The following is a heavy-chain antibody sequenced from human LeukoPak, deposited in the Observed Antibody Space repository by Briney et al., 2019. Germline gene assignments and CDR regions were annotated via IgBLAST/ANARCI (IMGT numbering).Heavy chain of an antibody. J-gene: IGHJ4*02. CDR2: MQSSGNS. CDR3: ARDKRHSYGRYFDH. Sequence: NPSETLSLTCSVSGDSISTYHWNWIRKSPGKGLEWIAFMQSSGNSNYNPSLKSRVTMVVDTSKNQFVLNLRSVTAADTGVYYCARDKRHSYGRYFDHWGQGMLVTVSS. D-gene: IGHD5-18*01. CDR1: GDSISTYH. V-gene: IGHV4-59*01.